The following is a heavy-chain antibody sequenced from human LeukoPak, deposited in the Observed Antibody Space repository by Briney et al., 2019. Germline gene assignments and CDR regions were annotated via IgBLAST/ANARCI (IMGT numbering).Heavy chain of an antibody. J-gene: IGHJ1*01. V-gene: IGHV4-61*02. CDR2: VYTSGST. CDR3: ARDAGAEYFQH. CDR1: GGSISSGSYY. Sequence: SETLSLTCTVSGGSISSGSYYWRWLRQPAGKGLEWIGRVYTSGSTNYNPSLKSRVTISLDTSKNQFSLKLSSVTDADTAVYYCARDAGAEYFQHWGQGTLVTVSS.